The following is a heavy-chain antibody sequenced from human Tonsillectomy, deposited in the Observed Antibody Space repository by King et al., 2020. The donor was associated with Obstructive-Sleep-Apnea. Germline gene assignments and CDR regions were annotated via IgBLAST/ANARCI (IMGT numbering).Heavy chain of an antibody. J-gene: IGHJ4*02. Sequence: VQLVESGGGLVQPGGSLRLYCAASGVTFSSYTMNWVRQAPGKGLEWISFIRGSGSIMCYAESVKGRFTISRDNSKNSLYLQMNRRRAEDTAVYYCARDQPYHSESSGPIDYWGQGTLVTVSS. CDR3: ARDQPYHSESSGPIDY. CDR1: GVTFSSYT. CDR2: IRGSGSIM. D-gene: IGHD3-22*01. V-gene: IGHV3-48*04.